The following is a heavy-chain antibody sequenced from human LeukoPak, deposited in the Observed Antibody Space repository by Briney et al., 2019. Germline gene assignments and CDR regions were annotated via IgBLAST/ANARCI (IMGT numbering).Heavy chain of an antibody. J-gene: IGHJ4*02. CDR3: ARDRYILTGYYYLDY. CDR2: ISISSSYI. CDR1: GFTFSDCY. V-gene: IGHV3-11*06. Sequence: GGSLRLSCAVSGFTFSDCYMSWICKGPGQGQEWVSYISISSSYINYADSVKGRFTTSRDNAKKSLYLQMNSLRAEDTAVYYCARDRYILTGYYYLDYWGQGTLVTVSS. D-gene: IGHD3-9*01.